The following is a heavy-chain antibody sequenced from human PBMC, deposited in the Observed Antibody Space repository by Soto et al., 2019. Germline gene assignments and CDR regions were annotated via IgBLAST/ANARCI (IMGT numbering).Heavy chain of an antibody. CDR3: ARLRDRSGTASIYNGMDV. V-gene: IGHV4-59*11. CDR1: GVSLTSHY. D-gene: IGHD3-22*01. CDR2: IYYSRST. Sequence: ASETLSLTCRVSGVSLTSHYWTWIRQSPGKGLEWIGYIYYSRSTNYSPSLKSRLTMSIDTPSNQFSLNLSSVTAADTAIYYCARLRDRSGTASIYNGMDVWGPGTMVTVSS. J-gene: IGHJ6*02.